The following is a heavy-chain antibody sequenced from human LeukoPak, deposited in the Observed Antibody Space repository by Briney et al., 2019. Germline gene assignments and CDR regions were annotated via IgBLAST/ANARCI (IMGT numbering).Heavy chain of an antibody. J-gene: IGHJ4*02. Sequence: GESLKISCKASGYSFPNFWIGWVRQMPGKGLEWMGIIYPGDSDTRYSPSFQGQVTISADKSISTAYLQWSSLKASDTAMYYCARVCSSTSCYPPRYYFDYWGQGTLVTVSS. CDR2: IYPGDSDT. V-gene: IGHV5-51*01. CDR3: ARVCSSTSCYPPRYYFDY. D-gene: IGHD2-2*01. CDR1: GYSFPNFW.